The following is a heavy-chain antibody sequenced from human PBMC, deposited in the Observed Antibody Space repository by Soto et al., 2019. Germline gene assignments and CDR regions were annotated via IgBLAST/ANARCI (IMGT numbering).Heavy chain of an antibody. CDR3: ASIYCSGGSCYDSGLDY. D-gene: IGHD2-15*01. CDR2: IYSGGST. J-gene: IGHJ4*02. CDR1: GFTVSSNY. V-gene: IGHV3-66*01. Sequence: GGSLRLSCAASGFTVSSNYMSWVRQAPGKGLEWVSVIYSGGSTYYADSVKGRFTISRDNSKNTLYLQMNSLRAEDTAVYYCASIYCSGGSCYDSGLDYWGQGPLVTVSS.